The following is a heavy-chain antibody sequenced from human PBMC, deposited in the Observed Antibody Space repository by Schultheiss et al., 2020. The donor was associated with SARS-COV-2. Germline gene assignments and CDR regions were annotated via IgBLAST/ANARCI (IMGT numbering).Heavy chain of an antibody. CDR1: GFTFSSNV. J-gene: IGHJ4*02. CDR2: IGGSGNT. V-gene: IGHV3-69-1*01. CDR3: ARVMGSSGPAFY. D-gene: IGHD6-19*01. Sequence: GGSLRLSCAASGFTFSSNVMSWVRQAPGKGLEWVSTIGGSGNTYYADSVKGRFTISRDNAKNSLYLQMSSLRVEDTALYYCARVMGSSGPAFYWGQGTLVTVSS.